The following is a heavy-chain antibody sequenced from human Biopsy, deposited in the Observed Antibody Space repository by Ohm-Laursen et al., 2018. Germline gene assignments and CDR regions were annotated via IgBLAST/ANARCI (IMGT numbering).Heavy chain of an antibody. D-gene: IGHD3-3*01. CDR1: GGSISSYY. CDR3: ARLYRLDDYWNDDPPDAFDV. V-gene: IGHV4-59*07. Sequence: SDTLSLTCAVSGGSISSYYWNWIRQPPGKGLEWIGYIYYRGTTNSNPSLRGRITISVDTSKNQFSLKLNSVSAADTALFFCARLYRLDDYWNDDPPDAFDVWGPGTMVTASS. J-gene: IGHJ3*01. CDR2: IYYRGTT.